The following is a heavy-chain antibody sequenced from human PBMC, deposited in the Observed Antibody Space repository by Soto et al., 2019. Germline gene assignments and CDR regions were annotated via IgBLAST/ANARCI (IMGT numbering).Heavy chain of an antibody. V-gene: IGHV3-23*01. J-gene: IGHJ4*02. D-gene: IGHD4-17*01. CDR1: GFTFSSYA. Sequence: HPGGSLRLSCAASGFTFSSYAMSWVRQAPGKGLEWVSAISGSGGSTYYADSVKGRFTISRDNSKNTLYLQMNSLGAEDTAVYYCAKDATSYFLRFFDYWGQGTLVTVSS. CDR2: ISGSGGST. CDR3: AKDATSYFLRFFDY.